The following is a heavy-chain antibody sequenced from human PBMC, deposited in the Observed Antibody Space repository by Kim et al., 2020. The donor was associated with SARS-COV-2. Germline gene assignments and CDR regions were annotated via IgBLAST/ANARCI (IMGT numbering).Heavy chain of an antibody. J-gene: IGHJ4*02. Sequence: GGSLRLSCAASGFIFDTYAMHWVRQTPGRRLEYVSAISSNGADPYYADSVKGRFIISRDNSKNTMYLQMGSLRAEDMAVYYCARGGRHCSGTACYLFDYWGQGTLVTVSS. CDR3: ARGGRHCSGTACYLFDY. V-gene: IGHV3-64*02. CDR2: ISSNGADP. D-gene: IGHD2-2*01. CDR1: GFIFDTYA.